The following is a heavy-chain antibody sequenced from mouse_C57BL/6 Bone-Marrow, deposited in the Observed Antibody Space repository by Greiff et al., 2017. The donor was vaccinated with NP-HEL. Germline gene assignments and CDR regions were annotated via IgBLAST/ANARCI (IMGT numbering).Heavy chain of an antibody. J-gene: IGHJ3*01. CDR1: GYTFTSYW. Sequence: VQLQQPGAELVRPGTSVKLSCKASGYTFTSYWMHWVKQRPGQGLEWIGVIDPSDSYTNYNQKFKGKATLTVDTSSSTAYMQLSSLTSEDSAVYYCAGVAAMVKWFAYGDRGTGVTVSA. CDR3: AGVAAMVKWFAY. V-gene: IGHV1-59*01. CDR2: IDPSDSYT. D-gene: IGHD2-2*01.